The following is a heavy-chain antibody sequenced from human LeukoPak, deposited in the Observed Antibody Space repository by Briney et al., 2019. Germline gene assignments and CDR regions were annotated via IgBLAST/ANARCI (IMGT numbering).Heavy chain of an antibody. CDR3: ARDKLVGATHFDY. CDR1: GFTFSSYW. V-gene: IGHV3-7*01. Sequence: GGSLRLSCAASGFTFSSYWMSWVRQAPGEGRGWVANINQDGSEKNYVDSVKGRFTISRDNAKNSLYLQMNSLRAEDTAVYYCARDKLVGATHFDYWGQGTLVTVSS. CDR2: INQDGSEK. D-gene: IGHD1-26*01. J-gene: IGHJ4*02.